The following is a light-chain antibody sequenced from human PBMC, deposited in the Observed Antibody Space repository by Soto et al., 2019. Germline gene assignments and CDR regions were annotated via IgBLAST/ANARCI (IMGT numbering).Light chain of an antibody. CDR1: SSDVGGYNY. J-gene: IGLJ1*01. V-gene: IGLV2-8*01. CDR3: SSYAGSNNFGV. CDR2: EVS. Sequence: QSVLTQPPSASGSPGQSVTISCTGTSSDVGGYNYVSWYQQHPGKAPKLMIYEVSKRPSGVPDRFSGSKSGNTASLTVSGLQAEGEADYYCSSYAGSNNFGVFGTGTKVT.